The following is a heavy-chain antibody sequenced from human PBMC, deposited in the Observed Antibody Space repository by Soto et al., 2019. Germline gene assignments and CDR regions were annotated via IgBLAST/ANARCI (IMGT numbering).Heavy chain of an antibody. J-gene: IGHJ4*02. CDR3: ARGGGSPPFDY. Sequence: GGSLRLSCAASGFTFSDHYMAWFRQSPERGLEWLAYISHRSLTIYHARSVKDRFTISRDDATDSLYLQMNSLRVEDTAVYFCARGGGSPPFDYWGQGTVVTVPS. V-gene: IGHV3-11*01. CDR1: GFTFSDHY. D-gene: IGHD5-12*01. CDR2: ISHRSLTI.